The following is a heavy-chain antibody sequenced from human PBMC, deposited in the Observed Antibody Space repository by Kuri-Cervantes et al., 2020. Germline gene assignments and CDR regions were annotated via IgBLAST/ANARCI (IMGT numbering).Heavy chain of an antibody. CDR3: SKQGGSEDY. V-gene: IGHV3-23*01. Sequence: GESLKISCAASGFTFSSYAMSWVRQAPGKGLEWVSAISGSGGSTYYADSVKGRFTISRDNSKNMLYLQMNSLRAEDTAVYYCSKQGGSEDYWGQGTLVTVSS. CDR1: GFTFSSYA. J-gene: IGHJ4*02. CDR2: ISGSGGST.